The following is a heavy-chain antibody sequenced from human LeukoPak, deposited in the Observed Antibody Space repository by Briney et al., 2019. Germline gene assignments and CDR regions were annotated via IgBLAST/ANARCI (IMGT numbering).Heavy chain of an antibody. CDR1: GGSISRDF. J-gene: IGHJ4*02. CDR2: IYTSGSN. CDR3: AMSPSSGYETFDY. V-gene: IGHV4-4*07. Sequence: SETLSLACTVPGGSISRDFWGWIRQLAGKGQEWIGRIYTSGSNNYNPSLKSRVTMSVDTSTNQCSLKLSSVTAADTAVYYCAMSPSSGYETFDYWGQGTLVTVSS. D-gene: IGHD5-12*01.